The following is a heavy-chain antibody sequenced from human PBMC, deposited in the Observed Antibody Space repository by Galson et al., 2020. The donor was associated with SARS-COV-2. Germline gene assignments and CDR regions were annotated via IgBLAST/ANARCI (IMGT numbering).Heavy chain of an antibody. CDR1: GFTFSSYG. CDR3: AKVYDVTMVVAAAFGY. D-gene: IGHD3-22*01. J-gene: IGHJ4*02. V-gene: IGHV3-23*01. CDR2: ISGAGGNT. Sequence: GGSLRLSCAASGFTFSSYGMNCVRQAPGKGLEWVAAISGAGGNTYYADSVKGRFTISRDNPKNTLYLQMNSLRAEDTALYYCAKVYDVTMVVAAAFGYWGQGTLLTVSS.